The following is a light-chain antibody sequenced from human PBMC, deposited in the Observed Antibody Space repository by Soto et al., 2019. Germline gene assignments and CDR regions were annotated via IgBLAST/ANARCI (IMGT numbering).Light chain of an antibody. V-gene: IGLV2-14*01. CDR1: NSDVGGYHY. J-gene: IGLJ1*01. CDR3: NSYTSSSTLV. CDR2: EVS. Sequence: QAALTQPASVSGSPGQSITISCTGTNSDVGGYHYVSWYQQHPGKAPKLVIYEVSNRPSGVSTRFSASKSGNTASLTISGLQAEDEADSYCNSYTSSSTLVFGSGTKVTVL.